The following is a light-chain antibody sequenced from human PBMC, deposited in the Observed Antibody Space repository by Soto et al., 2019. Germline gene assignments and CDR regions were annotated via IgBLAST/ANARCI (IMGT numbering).Light chain of an antibody. V-gene: IGKV3-20*01. CDR2: GAS. CDR1: QIVTSSY. J-gene: IGKJ4*01. Sequence: EIVLTQSPGTLSLSPGERATLSCRASQIVTSSYLAWYQQKPGQAPRLLIYGASSRATGIPDRFSGSGSGTDFTLTSSRLEPEDFAVYYCQQYGRSPAFGGGTKVEIK. CDR3: QQYGRSPA.